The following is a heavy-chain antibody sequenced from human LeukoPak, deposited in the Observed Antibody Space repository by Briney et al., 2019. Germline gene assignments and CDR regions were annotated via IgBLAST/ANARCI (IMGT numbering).Heavy chain of an antibody. CDR2: IYYSGST. D-gene: IGHD3-3*01. Sequence: PSETLSLTCTVSGGSISSSSYYWGWIRQPPGKGLEWIGSIYYSGSTYYNPSLKSRVTISVDTSKNQFSLKLSSVTAADTAVHYCARSNYDFWSGYSRPYFDYWGQGTLVTVSS. V-gene: IGHV4-39*07. CDR3: ARSNYDFWSGYSRPYFDY. CDR1: GGSISSSSYY. J-gene: IGHJ4*02.